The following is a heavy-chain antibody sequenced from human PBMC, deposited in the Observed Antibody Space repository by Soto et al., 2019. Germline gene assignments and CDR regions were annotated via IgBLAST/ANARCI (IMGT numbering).Heavy chain of an antibody. CDR1: GGSISSXX. Sequence: QVQLQESXPGLVKPSETLSLTCTVSGGSISSXXWXXIRQPPGKGLEWIGYIYFSGTTXYXXXXXXXXXXXXXXXXXXXXXXLSSVTAADTAVYYCARHSYGDFDVYYFDYWGQXTLVTVSS. CDR3: ARHSYGDFDVYYFDY. V-gene: IGHV4-59*01. J-gene: IGHJ4*02. CDR2: IYFSGTT. D-gene: IGHD4-17*01.